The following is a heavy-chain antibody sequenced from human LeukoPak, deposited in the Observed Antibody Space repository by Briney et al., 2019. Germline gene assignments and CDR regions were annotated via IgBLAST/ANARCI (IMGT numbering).Heavy chain of an antibody. D-gene: IGHD2-2*01. Sequence: ASVKVSCKVSGYTLTELSMHWVRQAPGKGLEGMGGFDPEDGETIYAQKFQGRVTMTEDTSTDTAYMELSSLRSEDTAVYYCATAKPGDIVVVPAAMPFDYWGQGTLVTASS. CDR2: FDPEDGET. CDR1: GYTLTELS. CDR3: ATAKPGDIVVVPAAMPFDY. V-gene: IGHV1-24*01. J-gene: IGHJ4*02.